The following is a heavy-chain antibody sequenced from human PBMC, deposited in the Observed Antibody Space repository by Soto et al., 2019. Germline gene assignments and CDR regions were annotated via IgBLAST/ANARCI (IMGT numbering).Heavy chain of an antibody. CDR1: GGSISSSTYY. V-gene: IGHV4-39*02. CDR3: VTTFALYYYYGLAV. CDR2: IYSSGST. D-gene: IGHD3-16*02. J-gene: IGHJ6*02. Sequence: QLQLQESGPGLVKPSETLSLTCTVSGGSISSSTYYWGWIRQPPGKGLEWIGHIYSSGSTYYNPSLKSRVTISVHTSKNHFAPRLSSVTAADTAVYYCVTTFALYYYYGLAVWGQGTTITVSS.